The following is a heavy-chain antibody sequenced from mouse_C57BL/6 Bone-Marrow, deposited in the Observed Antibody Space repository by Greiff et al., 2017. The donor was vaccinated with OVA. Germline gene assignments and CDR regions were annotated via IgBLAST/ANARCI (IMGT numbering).Heavy chain of an antibody. J-gene: IGHJ3*01. CDR2: ISYDGSN. V-gene: IGHV3-6*01. Sequence: EVQLQESGPGLVKPSQSLCLTCSVTGYSITSGYYWNWIRQFPGNKLEWMGYISYDGSNNYNPSLKNRISITRDTSKNQFFLKLNSVTTEDTATYYCANGYDAWFAYWGQGTLVTVSA. D-gene: IGHD2-2*01. CDR1: GYSITSGYY. CDR3: ANGYDAWFAY.